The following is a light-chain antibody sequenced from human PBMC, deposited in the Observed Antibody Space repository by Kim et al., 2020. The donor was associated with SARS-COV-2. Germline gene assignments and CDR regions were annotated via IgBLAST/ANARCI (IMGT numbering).Light chain of an antibody. V-gene: IGLV3-19*01. CDR3: QSRDSGGNVV. Sequence: SSELTQDPAVSVALGQTVRITYQGDSLRSYYATWYQQKPRQAPLLVIFSRNNRPSGIPDRFSGSTSGNTAPLTISGAQAEDEADFYCQSRDSGGNVVFGGGTQLTVL. CDR2: SRN. CDR1: SLRSYY. J-gene: IGLJ2*01.